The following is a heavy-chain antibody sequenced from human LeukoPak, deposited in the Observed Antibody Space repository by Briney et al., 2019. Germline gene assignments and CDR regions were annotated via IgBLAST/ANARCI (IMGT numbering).Heavy chain of an antibody. J-gene: IGHJ6*03. CDR2: ISTSSSYI. CDR1: GFTFSSYT. D-gene: IGHD3-3*01. Sequence: GGSLRLSCAASGFTFSSYTMNWVRQAPGKGLEWVSSISTSSSYIYYADSVKGRFTISRDNAKNSLYLQMNSLRAEDTAVYYCASDITIFEVVIGGYYMDVWGKGTTVTVSS. CDR3: ASDITIFEVVIGGYYMDV. V-gene: IGHV3-21*01.